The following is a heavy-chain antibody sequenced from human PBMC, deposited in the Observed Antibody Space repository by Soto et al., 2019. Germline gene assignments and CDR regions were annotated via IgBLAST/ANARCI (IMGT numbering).Heavy chain of an antibody. J-gene: IGHJ3*02. Sequence: GGSLRLSCAASGFTFDDYAMHWVRQAPGKGLEWVSGISWNSGSIGYADSVKGRFTISRDNAKNSLYLQMNSLRAEDTALYYCAKSGTEFPHELDIWGQGTMVTVSS. V-gene: IGHV3-9*01. CDR1: GFTFDDYA. D-gene: IGHD1-7*01. CDR3: AKSGTEFPHELDI. CDR2: ISWNSGSI.